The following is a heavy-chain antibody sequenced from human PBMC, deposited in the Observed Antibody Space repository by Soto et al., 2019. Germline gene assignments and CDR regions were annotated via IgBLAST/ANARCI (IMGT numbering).Heavy chain of an antibody. V-gene: IGHV3-74*01. Sequence: EVQLVESGGGLVQPGGSLTLSCVASGFTLRTYWMHWVRQAPGKGLVWVSRRHGDGTTTSYVDSVKGRFTVSRDNAKNTLYLQMNSLTADDTAVYYCASTEFSSPNYYMDVWGKGTTVTVSS. D-gene: IGHD6-6*01. CDR2: RHGDGTTT. J-gene: IGHJ6*03. CDR3: ASTEFSSPNYYMDV. CDR1: GFTLRTYW.